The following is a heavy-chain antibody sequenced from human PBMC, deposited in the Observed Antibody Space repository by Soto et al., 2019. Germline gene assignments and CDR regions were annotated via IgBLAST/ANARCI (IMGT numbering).Heavy chain of an antibody. CDR2: INPDGSDT. Sequence: GGSLRLSCAVSGFTFSRYWMHWARQVPGKGLVWVSRINPDGSDTDYADSVKGRFTISRDNAKNTVYLQMNSLRADDTAVFYCGRGGSDSPMAPGYWGQGTLVTVSS. D-gene: IGHD5-18*01. CDR1: GFTFSRYW. CDR3: GRGGSDSPMAPGY. V-gene: IGHV3-74*01. J-gene: IGHJ4*02.